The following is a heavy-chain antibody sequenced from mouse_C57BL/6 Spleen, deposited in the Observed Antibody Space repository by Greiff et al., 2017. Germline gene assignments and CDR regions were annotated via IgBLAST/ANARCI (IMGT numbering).Heavy chain of an antibody. Sequence: EVPGVESGGDLVKPGGSLKLSCAASGFTFSSYGMSWVRQTPDKRLEWVATISRGGSYTYYPDSVKGRFTISRDNAKNTLYLQMSSLKSEDTSMYYCARQGVYYYGSFAMDYWGQGTSVTVSS. CDR2: ISRGGSYT. V-gene: IGHV5-6*01. J-gene: IGHJ4*01. CDR3: ARQGVYYYGSFAMDY. D-gene: IGHD1-1*01. CDR1: GFTFSSYG.